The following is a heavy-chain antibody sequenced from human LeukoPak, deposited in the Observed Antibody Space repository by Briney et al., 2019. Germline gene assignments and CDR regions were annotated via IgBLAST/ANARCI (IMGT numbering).Heavy chain of an antibody. CDR3: ARATSYYDFWSGYSSPEEYYFDY. CDR1: GFTFGSYW. CDR2: IKQDGSEK. Sequence: PGGSLRLSCAASGFTFGSYWMSWVRQAPGKGLEWVANIKQDGSEKYYVDSVKGRFTISRDNAKNSLYLQMNSLRAEDTAVYYCARATSYYDFWSGYSSPEEYYFDYWGQGTLVTVSS. V-gene: IGHV3-7*01. J-gene: IGHJ4*02. D-gene: IGHD3-3*01.